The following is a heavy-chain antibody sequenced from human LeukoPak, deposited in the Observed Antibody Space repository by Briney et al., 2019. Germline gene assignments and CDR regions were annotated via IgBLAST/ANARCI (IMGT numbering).Heavy chain of an antibody. V-gene: IGHV4-4*07. D-gene: IGHD2-8*01. J-gene: IGHJ5*02. CDR2: IYTSGST. Sequence: PSETLSLTCTVSGGSISSYYWSWIRQPAGKGLEWIGRIYTSGSTNYNPSLKSRVTMSVDTSKNQFSLKLSSVTAADTAVYYCARGLLYVSAANNWFDPWGQGTLVTVSS. CDR3: ARGLLYVSAANNWFDP. CDR1: GGSISSYY.